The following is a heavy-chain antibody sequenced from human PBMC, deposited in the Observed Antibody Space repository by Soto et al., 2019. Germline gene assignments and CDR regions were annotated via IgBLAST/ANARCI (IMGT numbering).Heavy chain of an antibody. CDR1: GRSFTGFY. D-gene: IGHD6-19*01. CDR2: ITHSGTT. J-gene: IGHJ5*02. CDR3: ASAQLAVARGGS. Sequence: QVQLQRWGAGLLKPSETLSLTCGVYGRSFTGFYWSWIRQPPGKGLEWLGEITHSGTTDSNPSLQRRLPISVDTARQQFALKLTSVTAADTAVYSWASAQLAVARGGSWGQGTLVAVSS. V-gene: IGHV4-34*02.